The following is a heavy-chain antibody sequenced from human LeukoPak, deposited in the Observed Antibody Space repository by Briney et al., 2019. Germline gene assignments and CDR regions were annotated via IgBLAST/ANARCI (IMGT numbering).Heavy chain of an antibody. Sequence: SETLSLTCTVSGGSVSSGSYYWSWIRQPPGKGLEWIGYIYYSGSTNYNPSLKSRVTISVDTSKNQFSLKLSSVTAADTAVYYCARGLYDSSTWEVYFDYWGQGTLVTVSS. CDR1: GGSVSSGSYY. J-gene: IGHJ4*02. V-gene: IGHV4-61*01. CDR3: ARGLYDSSTWEVYFDY. CDR2: IYYSGST. D-gene: IGHD3-22*01.